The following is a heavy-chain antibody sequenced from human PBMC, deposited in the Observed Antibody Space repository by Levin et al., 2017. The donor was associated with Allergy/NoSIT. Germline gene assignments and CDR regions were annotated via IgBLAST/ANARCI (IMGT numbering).Heavy chain of an antibody. CDR1: GGSITGRHW. D-gene: IGHD5/OR15-5a*01. J-gene: IGHJ3*02. V-gene: IGHV4-4*02. CDR2: VFHTGTT. Sequence: GSLRLSCTVSGGSITGRHWWSWVRQTPAKGLEWIGEVFHTGTTNYHPSLKSGVTISVDRSKNQFSLKLSSVTAADSAVYYCARVSAYNGIVSHAFDIWGPGTMVTVAS. CDR3: ARVSAYNGIVSHAFDI.